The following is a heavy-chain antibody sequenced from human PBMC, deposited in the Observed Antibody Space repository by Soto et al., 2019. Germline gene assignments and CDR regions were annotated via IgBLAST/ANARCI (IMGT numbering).Heavy chain of an antibody. Sequence: EVQLLESGGGLVQPGGSLRLSCAASGFTFSSYAMSWVRQAPGKGLEWVSAISGSGGSTYYADSVKGRFTISRDNSKNTLYSQMKNVTTEEMAVYYCEKETFYGVYQHYYYYYYMDVWGKGTTVTVYS. V-gene: IGHV3-23*01. CDR1: GFTFSSYA. J-gene: IGHJ6*03. CDR2: ISGSGGST. D-gene: IGHD4-17*01. CDR3: EKETFYGVYQHYYYYYYMDV.